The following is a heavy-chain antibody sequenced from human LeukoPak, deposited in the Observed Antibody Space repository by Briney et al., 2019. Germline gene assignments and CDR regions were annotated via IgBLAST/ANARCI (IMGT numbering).Heavy chain of an antibody. CDR1: GGSISSYY. J-gene: IGHJ4*02. Sequence: PSETLSLTCTVSGGSISSYYWSWIRQPPGKGLEWIGYIYYSGSTNYNPSLKSRVTISVDTSKNQFSLKLSSVTAADTAVYYCASSSAEITMVRGVITNKLYYFDYWGQGTLVTVSS. CDR2: IYYSGST. V-gene: IGHV4-59*08. CDR3: ASSSAEITMVRGVITNKLYYFDY. D-gene: IGHD3-10*01.